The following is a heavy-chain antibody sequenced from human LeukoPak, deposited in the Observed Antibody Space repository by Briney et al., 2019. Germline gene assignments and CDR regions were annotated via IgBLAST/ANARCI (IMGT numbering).Heavy chain of an antibody. CDR2: INSDGSST. D-gene: IGHD2-21*02. J-gene: IGHJ3*02. V-gene: IGHV3-74*01. CDR1: GFTFDDYA. CDR3: ARDRSIVVVTATDDAFDI. Sequence: GGSLRLSCAASGFTFDDYAMHWVRQAPGKGLVWVSRINSDGSSTSYADSVKGRFTISRDNAKNTLYLQMNSLRAEDTAVYYCARDRSIVVVTATDDAFDIWGQGTMVTVSS.